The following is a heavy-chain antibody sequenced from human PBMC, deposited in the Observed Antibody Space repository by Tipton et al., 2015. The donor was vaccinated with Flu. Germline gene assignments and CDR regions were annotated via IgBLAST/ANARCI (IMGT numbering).Heavy chain of an antibody. D-gene: IGHD4-11*01. J-gene: IGHJ4*02. CDR1: GFTFSSYA. CDR3: AKHDYSNYRGSAYYFDY. Sequence: SLRLSCAASGFTFSSYAMSWVRQAPGKGLEWVSAISGSGGSTYYADSAKGRFTISRDNSKNTLYLQMNSLRAEDTAVYYCAKHDYSNYRGSAYYFDYWGQGTLVTVSS. CDR2: ISGSGGST. V-gene: IGHV3-23*01.